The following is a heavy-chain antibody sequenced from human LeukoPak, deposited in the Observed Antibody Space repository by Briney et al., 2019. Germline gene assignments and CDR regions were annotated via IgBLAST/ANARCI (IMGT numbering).Heavy chain of an antibody. CDR3: ARDRWDIVVVPAVCPFDP. CDR2: ISAYNGNT. CDR1: GYTFTSCG. J-gene: IGHJ5*01. V-gene: IGHV1-18*01. Sequence: GASVKVSCKASGYTFTSCGISWVRQAPAQGLEWMGCISAYNGNTNYAQTLQGRVTMTTDTSTSTAYMEMRSLRSDDTAVYYCARDRWDIVVVPAVCPFDPWGQGTLVTVSS. D-gene: IGHD2-2*01.